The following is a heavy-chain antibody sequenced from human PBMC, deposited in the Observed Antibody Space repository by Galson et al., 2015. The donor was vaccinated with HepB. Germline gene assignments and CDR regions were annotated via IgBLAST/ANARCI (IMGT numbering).Heavy chain of an antibody. D-gene: IGHD2/OR15-2a*01. Sequence: SVKVSCKASGYTFKRYGISWVRQAPGQGPEWMGWVTAYNGNTKYAQKFQDRVTMTTDTSTSTAYMELRSLRSDDTAVYYCARVTLHYSNSYYYYYMDVWGKGTTVTVSS. V-gene: IGHV1-18*01. CDR1: GYTFKRYG. CDR3: ARVTLHYSNSYYYYYMDV. CDR2: VTAYNGNT. J-gene: IGHJ6*03.